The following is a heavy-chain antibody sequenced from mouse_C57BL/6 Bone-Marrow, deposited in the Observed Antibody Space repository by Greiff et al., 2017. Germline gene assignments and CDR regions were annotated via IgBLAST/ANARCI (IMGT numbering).Heavy chain of an antibody. CDR1: GYSITSDY. Sequence: VQLKESGPGLAKPSQTLSLTCSVTGYSITSDYWNWIRKFPGNKLEYMGYISYSGSTYSNPSLKSLISITRDTSKNQYYLQLNSVTTEDTATNDSARYRPYSNYEYFDYWGQGTTLTVSS. J-gene: IGHJ2*01. CDR3: ARYRPYSNYEYFDY. V-gene: IGHV3-8*01. D-gene: IGHD2-5*01. CDR2: ISYSGST.